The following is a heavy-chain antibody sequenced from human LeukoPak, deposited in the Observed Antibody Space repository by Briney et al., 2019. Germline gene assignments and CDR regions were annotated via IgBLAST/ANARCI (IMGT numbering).Heavy chain of an antibody. CDR1: GFTFSDYW. J-gene: IGHJ4*02. Sequence: PGGSLRLSCAASGFTFSDYWMYWVRQVPGKGLVCVSRINSDGSTTTYADSVKGRFTISRDNAENTLYLHMTSLRVEDTAVYYCARSAIYGGSAPSYYWGQGTLVTVSS. CDR3: ARSAIYGGSAPSYY. D-gene: IGHD4-23*01. V-gene: IGHV3-74*01. CDR2: INSDGSTT.